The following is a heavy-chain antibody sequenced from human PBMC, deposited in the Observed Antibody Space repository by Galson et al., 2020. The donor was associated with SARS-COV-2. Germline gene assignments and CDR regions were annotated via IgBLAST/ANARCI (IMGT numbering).Heavy chain of an antibody. V-gene: IGHV3-74*01. CDR2: ISTDGSGT. Sequence: GGSQSLSCAASGFSFSKYWMHWVRQVPGKGLVWVSRISTDGSGTTYEDSVKGRFTISRDNAKNTLYLQMNSLRAEDTAVYYCARGSYGTGEYRGQGTLVTVSS. D-gene: IGHD3-10*01. CDR1: GFSFSKYW. CDR3: ARGSYGTGEY. J-gene: IGHJ4*02.